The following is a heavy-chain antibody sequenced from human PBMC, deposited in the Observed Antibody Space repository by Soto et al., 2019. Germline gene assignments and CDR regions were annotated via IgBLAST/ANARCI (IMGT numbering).Heavy chain of an antibody. CDR3: ARPSGDYVESAFDI. V-gene: IGHV4-59*08. CDR2: IYYSGST. Sequence: PSETLSLTCTVSGGSISSYYWSWIRQPPGKGLEWIGYIYYSGSTNYNPSLKSRVTISVDTSKNQFSLKLSSVTAADTAVYYCARPSGDYVESAFDIWGQGTMVTVSS. J-gene: IGHJ3*02. CDR1: GGSISSYY. D-gene: IGHD4-17*01.